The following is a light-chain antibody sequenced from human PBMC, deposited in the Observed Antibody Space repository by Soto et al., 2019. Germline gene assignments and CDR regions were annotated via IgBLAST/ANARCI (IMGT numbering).Light chain of an antibody. CDR3: GTWHSSLRARV. V-gene: IGLV1-51*01. CDR1: SSNIGSNF. Sequence: QSVLTQPPSVSAAPGQKGTISCSGTSSNIGSNFFSLYQHLQGTATKLLIYANNKRPSGITDRFSGSKSGTSATLGSAGLQTGYEAIYYCGTWHSSLRARVFGGGTKLTVL. CDR2: ANN. J-gene: IGLJ3*02.